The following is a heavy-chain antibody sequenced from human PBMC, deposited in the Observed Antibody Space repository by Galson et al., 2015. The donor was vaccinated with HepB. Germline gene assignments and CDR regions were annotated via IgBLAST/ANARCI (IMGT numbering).Heavy chain of an antibody. V-gene: IGHV1-18*01. CDR2: ISAYNGNT. J-gene: IGHJ4*02. Sequence: SVKVSCKASGYTFTSYGISWVRQAPGQGLEWMGWISAYNGNTNYAQKLQGRVTMTTDTSTSTAYMELRSLRSDDTAVYYCARGRSIVVVPEHFDYWGQGTLVTVSS. D-gene: IGHD2-2*01. CDR3: ARGRSIVVVPEHFDY. CDR1: GYTFTSYG.